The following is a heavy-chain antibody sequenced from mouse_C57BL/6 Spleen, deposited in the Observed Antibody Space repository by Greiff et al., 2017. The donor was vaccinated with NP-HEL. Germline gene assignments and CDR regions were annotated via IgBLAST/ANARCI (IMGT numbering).Heavy chain of an antibody. CDR2: ISSGSSTT. Sequence: EVHVVESGGGLVKPGGSLKLSCAASGFTFSDYGMHWVRQAPEKGLEWVAYISSGSSTTYYADTVKGRFTISRDNAKNTLFLQMTSLRSEDTAMYYCARQDYGSSLFAYWGQGTLVTVSA. V-gene: IGHV5-17*01. D-gene: IGHD1-1*01. CDR1: GFTFSDYG. CDR3: ARQDYGSSLFAY. J-gene: IGHJ3*01.